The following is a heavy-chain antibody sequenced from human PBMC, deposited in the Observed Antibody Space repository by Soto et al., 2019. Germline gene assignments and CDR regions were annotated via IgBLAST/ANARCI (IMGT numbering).Heavy chain of an antibody. V-gene: IGHV4-4*07. D-gene: IGHD2-21*02. CDR3: ERGGCAGDCFPCYYYYYGRDV. Sequence: PSETLSLTCTVSGGSISSYYWSWIRQPAGKGLEWIGRIYTSGSTNYNPSLKSRVTMSVDTSKNQFSLKLSSVTAADTAVYYCERGGCAGDCFPCYYYYYGRDVWGQGTTVTVSS. J-gene: IGHJ6*02. CDR2: IYTSGST. CDR1: GGSISSYY.